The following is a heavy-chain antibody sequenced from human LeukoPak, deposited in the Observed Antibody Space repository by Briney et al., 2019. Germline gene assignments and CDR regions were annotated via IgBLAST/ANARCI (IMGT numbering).Heavy chain of an antibody. J-gene: IGHJ4*02. CDR2: IYQTGST. D-gene: IGHD3-10*01. V-gene: IGHV4-4*02. CDR3: ARAGRWFGESYYFDY. CDR1: GDSISTNNW. Sequence: SGTLSLTCAVSGDSISTNNWWNWVRQPPEKGLEWIGEIYQTGSTNYNPSLKSRVTISVDEAKNQFSLKLASVTAADTAVYFCARAGRWFGESYYFDYWGQGSLVTVSS.